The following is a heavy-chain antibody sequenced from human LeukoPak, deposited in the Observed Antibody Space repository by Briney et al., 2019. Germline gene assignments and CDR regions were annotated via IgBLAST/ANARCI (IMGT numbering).Heavy chain of an antibody. CDR1: GYSINSGYS. CDR2: IYHSGYA. Sequence: SETLSLTCAVSGYSINSGYSWGWIRQRPGTGLEWIGNIYHSGYAYYNPSLQSRDTISMDTSKNQFSLKLSSVTAADTAVYYCARNSSLTTLKGGWFDPWGQGTLVTVSS. D-gene: IGHD4-11*01. CDR3: ARNSSLTTLKGGWFDP. J-gene: IGHJ5*02. V-gene: IGHV4-38-2*01.